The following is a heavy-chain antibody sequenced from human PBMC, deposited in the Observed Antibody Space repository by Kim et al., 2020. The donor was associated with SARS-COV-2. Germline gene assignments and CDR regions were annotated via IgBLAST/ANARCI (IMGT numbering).Heavy chain of an antibody. Sequence: NDAPKVQGRVTVTRDTSINTAYMELTRLTSDDTAVYYCAREVKHSNSFAYWGQGTLVTVSS. V-gene: IGHV1-2*02. D-gene: IGHD3-22*01. CDR3: AREVKHSNSFAY. J-gene: IGHJ4*02.